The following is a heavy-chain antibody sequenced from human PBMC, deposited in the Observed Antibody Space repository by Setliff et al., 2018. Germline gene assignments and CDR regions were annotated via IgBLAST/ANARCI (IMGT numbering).Heavy chain of an antibody. CDR3: ARVAVGAMCADH. D-gene: IGHD1-26*01. J-gene: IGHJ5*02. CDR1: GYTFTGYY. CDR2: INPNSGGT. V-gene: IGHV1-2*06. Sequence: ASVKVSCKASGYTFTGYYMHWVRQAPGQGLEWMGRINPNSGGTNYAQKFQGRVTMTRDTSISTAYMELSRLRSDDTAVYYCARVAVGAMCADHWGKGTLVTVSS.